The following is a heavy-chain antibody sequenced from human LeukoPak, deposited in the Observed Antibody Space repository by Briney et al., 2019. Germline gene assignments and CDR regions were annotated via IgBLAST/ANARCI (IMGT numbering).Heavy chain of an antibody. CDR1: GFTFSSYA. CDR3: ARDQRQLNWFDY. Sequence: GGSLRLSCAASGFTFSSYAMHWVRQAPGKGLEWVAVISYDGSNKYYADSVKGRFTISRDNSKNTLYLQMNGLRAEDTAVYYCARDQRQLNWFDYWGQGTLVTVSS. J-gene: IGHJ4*02. V-gene: IGHV3-30-3*01. CDR2: ISYDGSNK. D-gene: IGHD5-24*01.